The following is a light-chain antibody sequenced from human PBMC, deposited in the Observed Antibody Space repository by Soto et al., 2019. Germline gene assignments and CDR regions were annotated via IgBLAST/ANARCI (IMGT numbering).Light chain of an antibody. V-gene: IGKV1-5*01. Sequence: DIQITQSPSTLSGSVGDRVTITCRASQSISSWLAWYQQKSGKAPKLLIYDVSSLESGVPSRFSGSGSGTEFTLTISSLQPDDFAPYYCQHYNSYSEAFGPGTQVDIK. J-gene: IGKJ1*01. CDR3: QHYNSYSEA. CDR1: QSISSW. CDR2: DVS.